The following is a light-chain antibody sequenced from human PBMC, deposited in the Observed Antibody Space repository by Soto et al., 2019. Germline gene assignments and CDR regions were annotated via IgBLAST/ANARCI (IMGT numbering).Light chain of an antibody. Sequence: EIVMTQSPATLSVSPGERATLSCRASQSITTNLAWYLQKPGQAPRLLRYGVSTRATGVPYRFSGSGSGTEFTLTISSLRSEDFALYSCQQYKDWPLTFGGGTKVEI. CDR1: QSITTN. V-gene: IGKV3-15*01. J-gene: IGKJ4*01. CDR3: QQYKDWPLT. CDR2: GVS.